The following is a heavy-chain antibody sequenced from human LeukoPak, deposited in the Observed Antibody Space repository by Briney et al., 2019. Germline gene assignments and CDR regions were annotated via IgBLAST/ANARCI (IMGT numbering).Heavy chain of an antibody. CDR2: IESKTDGGTT. CDR3: AKVEGGGMLRYFDY. V-gene: IGHV3-15*04. J-gene: IGHJ4*02. D-gene: IGHD3-16*01. Sequence: GGSLRLSCAASGFSFSDAWMSWVRQIPGKGLEWVGRIESKTDGGTTDYAAPVKGRFTISRDDSTNTLYLQMNSLRAEDTAVYYCAKVEGGGMLRYFDYWGQGTLVAVSS. CDR1: GFSFSDAW.